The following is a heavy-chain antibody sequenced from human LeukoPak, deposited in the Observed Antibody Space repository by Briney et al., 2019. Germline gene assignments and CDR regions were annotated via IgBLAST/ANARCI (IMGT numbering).Heavy chain of an antibody. J-gene: IGHJ1*01. Sequence: SVKVSCKASGGTFSSYAISWVRQAPGQGLEWMGGIIPIFGTANYAQKFQGRVTITADESTSTAYMELSSLRSEDTAVYYCAISHQGIVVVVAATGYFQHWGQGTLVTVSS. CDR3: AISHQGIVVVVAATGYFQH. V-gene: IGHV1-69*01. CDR1: GGTFSSYA. CDR2: IIPIFGTA. D-gene: IGHD2-15*01.